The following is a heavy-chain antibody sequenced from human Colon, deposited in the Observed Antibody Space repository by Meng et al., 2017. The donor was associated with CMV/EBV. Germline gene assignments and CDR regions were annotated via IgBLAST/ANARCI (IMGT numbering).Heavy chain of an antibody. CDR1: GYTLTGYF. J-gene: IGHJ4*02. Sequence: VLLGQSGGEVRKPGASGKVSCKASGYTLTGYFMYWVRQAPGQGLEWLGVINPITGGTNYAQKFQGRVTMTRDTSMNTAYMELSRRRSDDTAVYYCASLSGGDFDYWGQGTLVTVSS. D-gene: IGHD1-26*01. CDR3: ASLSGGDFDY. CDR2: INPITGGT. V-gene: IGHV1-2*02.